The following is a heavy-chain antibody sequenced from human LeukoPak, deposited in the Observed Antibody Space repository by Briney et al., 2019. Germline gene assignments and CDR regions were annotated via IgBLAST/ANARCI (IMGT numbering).Heavy chain of an antibody. J-gene: IGHJ5*02. Sequence: GPTLVKPTQTLTLPCTFSGFSLSPRGVGGGWIREPPGKALEWLALIYWNDDKRYSPSLKSRLTITKDTSKNQVVLTMTNMDPVDTATYSCAPCHSYLPPGWFDPWGQGTLVTVSS. CDR1: GFSLSPRGVG. V-gene: IGHV2-5*01. CDR3: APCHSYLPPGWFDP. CDR2: IYWNDDK. D-gene: IGHD5-18*01.